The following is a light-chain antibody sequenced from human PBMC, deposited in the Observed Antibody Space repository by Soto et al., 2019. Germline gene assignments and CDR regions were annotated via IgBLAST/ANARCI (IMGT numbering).Light chain of an antibody. Sequence: QSVLTQPPSASGSPGQSVTISCTGTRSDDGGYNYVSWYQQYPGKAPKLIIYEVSKRPSGVPDRFSGSKSGNTASLTVSGLQAEDEADYYCSSYGGSTNLVFGGGTKLTVL. J-gene: IGLJ2*01. V-gene: IGLV2-8*01. CDR3: SSYGGSTNLV. CDR1: RSDDGGYNY. CDR2: EVS.